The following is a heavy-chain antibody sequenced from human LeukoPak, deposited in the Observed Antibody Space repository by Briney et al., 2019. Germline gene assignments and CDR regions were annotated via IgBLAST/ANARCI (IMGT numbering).Heavy chain of an antibody. V-gene: IGHV3-23*01. CDR3: AKDTYYDSSGLFDY. J-gene: IGHJ4*02. CDR1: GFTFSSYS. Sequence: GGSLRLSCAASGFTFSSYSMNWVRQAPGKGLEWVSAISGSGGSTYYADSVKGRFTISRDNSKNTLYLQMNSLRAEDTAVYYCAKDTYYDSSGLFDYWGQGTLVTVSS. CDR2: ISGSGGST. D-gene: IGHD3-22*01.